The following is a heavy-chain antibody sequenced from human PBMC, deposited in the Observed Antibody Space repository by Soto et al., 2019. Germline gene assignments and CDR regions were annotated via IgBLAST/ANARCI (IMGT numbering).Heavy chain of an antibody. CDR1: GYSISSGYY. CDR3: ARYSGP. J-gene: IGHJ5*02. Sequence: SDTQSLTCAVSGYSISSGYYWVWIRQPPGKGLEWIGSIYHSGSTYYNPSLKSRVTISVDTSKNQFSLKLSSVTAADTAVYYCARYSGPWGQGTLVTVSS. V-gene: IGHV4-38-2*01. D-gene: IGHD6-13*01. CDR2: IYHSGST.